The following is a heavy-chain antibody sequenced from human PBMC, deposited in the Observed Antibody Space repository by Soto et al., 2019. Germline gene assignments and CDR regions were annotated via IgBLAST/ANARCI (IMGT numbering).Heavy chain of an antibody. V-gene: IGHV4-59*01. CDR2: IYYSGST. CDR3: ARIAPYGYVGYYYYGMDA. J-gene: IGHJ6*02. Sequence: SETLSLTCTVSGGSISSYYWSWIRQPPGKGLEWIGYIYYSGSTNYNPSLKSRVTISVDTSKNQFSLKLSSVTAADTAVYYCARIAPYGYVGYYYYGMDAWGQGTTVTVSS. CDR1: GGSISSYY. D-gene: IGHD5-18*01.